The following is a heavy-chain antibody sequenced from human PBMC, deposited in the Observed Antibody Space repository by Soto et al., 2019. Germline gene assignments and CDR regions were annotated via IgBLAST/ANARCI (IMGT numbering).Heavy chain of an antibody. CDR3: ATSMWFGTQPEI. J-gene: IGHJ4*02. CDR1: GGSFSGNY. Sequence: SELLSLTCAGSGGSFSGNYWTWFRQPSGKGLEWIGEISPSGTTKYIPSLKSRVTISVDMSKEQYSLKVTSVTAADTAVYYCATSMWFGTQPEIWGQGTLVTVSS. D-gene: IGHD3-10*01. CDR2: ISPSGTT. V-gene: IGHV4-34*01.